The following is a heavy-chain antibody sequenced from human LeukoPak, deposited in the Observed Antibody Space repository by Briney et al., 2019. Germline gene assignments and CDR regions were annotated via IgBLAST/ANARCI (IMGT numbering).Heavy chain of an antibody. CDR2: INSDGSST. CDR1: GFTFNNFA. CDR3: ARDPYSGYYGDYYYYYMDV. Sequence: GGSLRLSCAASGFTFNNFAMSWVRQAPGKGLVWVSRINSDGSSTSYADSVKGRFTISRDNAKNSLYLQINSLRAEDTAVYYCARDPYSGYYGDYYYYYMDVWGKGTTVTISS. D-gene: IGHD5-12*01. V-gene: IGHV3-74*01. J-gene: IGHJ6*03.